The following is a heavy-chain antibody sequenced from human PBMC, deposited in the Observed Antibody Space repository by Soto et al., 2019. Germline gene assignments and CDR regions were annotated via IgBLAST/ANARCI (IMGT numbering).Heavy chain of an antibody. V-gene: IGHV3-48*01. Sequence: GGSLRLSCAASGFTFSSYSMNWVRQDPGKGLEWVSYISSSSGNKDYADSVKGRFTISRDNAKNSLYLQMNSLRAEDTAVYYCARIGVVGATSPDYWGQGTLVTVSS. D-gene: IGHD1-26*01. CDR3: ARIGVVGATSPDY. CDR2: ISSSSGNK. CDR1: GFTFSSYS. J-gene: IGHJ4*02.